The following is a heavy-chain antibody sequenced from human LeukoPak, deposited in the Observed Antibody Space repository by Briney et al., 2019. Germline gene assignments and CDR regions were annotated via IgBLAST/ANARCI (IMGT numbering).Heavy chain of an antibody. CDR2: INPNSGGT. V-gene: IGHV1-2*02. CDR3: ARSGAYDSRENNWFDP. J-gene: IGHJ5*02. D-gene: IGHD3-22*01. CDR1: GYTFTGYY. Sequence: GASVKVSCKASGYTFTGYYMHWVRQAPGQGLEWMGWINPNSGGTNYAQKFQGRVTMTRGTSISTAYMELSRLRSDDTAVYYCARSGAYDSRENNWFDPWGQGTLVTVSS.